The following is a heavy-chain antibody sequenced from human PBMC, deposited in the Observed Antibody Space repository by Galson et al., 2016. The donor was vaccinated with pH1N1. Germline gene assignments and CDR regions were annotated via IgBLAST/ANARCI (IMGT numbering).Heavy chain of an antibody. J-gene: IGHJ4*02. Sequence: SLRLSCAVSGITFGDYNMHWFRQAPGKGLEWVGFIRSKVFGGTTENAASVKGRFSISRDDSRSIAYLQMKSLETEDTAVYFCTRERGGSSSRFDYWGQGTLVIVSS. D-gene: IGHD2-2*01. V-gene: IGHV3-49*03. CDR1: GITFGDYN. CDR3: TRERGGSSSRFDY. CDR2: IRSKVFGGTT.